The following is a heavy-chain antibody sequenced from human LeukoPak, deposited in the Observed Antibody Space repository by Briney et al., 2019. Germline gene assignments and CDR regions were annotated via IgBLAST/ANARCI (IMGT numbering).Heavy chain of an antibody. D-gene: IGHD3-10*01. CDR2: IYYSGST. Sequence: PSETLSLTCTVSGGSISSYYWSWIRQPPGKGLEWIGYIYYSGSTNCNPSLKSRVTISVDTSKNQFSLKLSSVTAADTAVYYCARQHYGSGFYFDYWGQGTLVTVSS. V-gene: IGHV4-59*01. CDR3: ARQHYGSGFYFDY. CDR1: GGSISSYY. J-gene: IGHJ4*02.